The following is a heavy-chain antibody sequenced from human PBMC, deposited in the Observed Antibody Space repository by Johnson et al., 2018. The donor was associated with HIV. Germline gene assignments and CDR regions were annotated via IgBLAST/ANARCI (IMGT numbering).Heavy chain of an antibody. D-gene: IGHD3-10*01. J-gene: IGHJ3*02. Sequence: VHLVESGGGVVQPGRSLRLSCAASGFSFSNYAMDWVRQAPGKGLEWVANIKQDGSEKYYVDSVKGRFTISRDNAKNSLYLQMNSLRAEDTAVYYCARVPILWFGELSGLGAFDIWGQGTMVTVSS. V-gene: IGHV3-7*01. CDR1: GFSFSNYA. CDR3: ARVPILWFGELSGLGAFDI. CDR2: IKQDGSEK.